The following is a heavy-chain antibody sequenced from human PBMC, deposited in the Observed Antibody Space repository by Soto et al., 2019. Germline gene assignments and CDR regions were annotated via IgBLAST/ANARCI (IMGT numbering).Heavy chain of an antibody. Sequence: PGESLKISCKGSGYSFTSYWISWVRQMPGKGLEWMGRIDPSDSYTNYSPSFQGHVTISADKSISTAYLQWSSLKASDTALYYCAFGDYYYYYGMDVWGQVTTVTVSS. J-gene: IGHJ6*02. CDR1: GYSFTSYW. V-gene: IGHV5-10-1*01. D-gene: IGHD3-16*01. CDR2: IDPSDSYT. CDR3: AFGDYYYYYGMDV.